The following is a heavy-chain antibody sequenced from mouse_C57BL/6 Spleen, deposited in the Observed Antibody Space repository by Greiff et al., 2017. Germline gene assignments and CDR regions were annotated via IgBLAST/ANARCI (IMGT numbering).Heavy chain of an antibody. CDR2: ILPGSGST. CDR1: GYTFTGYW. CDR3: ARKSERRQLRLRDYFDY. D-gene: IGHD3-2*02. Sequence: QVQLQQSGAELMKPGASVKLSCKATGYTFTGYWIEWVKQRPGHGLEWIGEILPGSGSTNYNEKFKGKATFTADTSSNTAYMQLSSLTTEDSAIYYCARKSERRQLRLRDYFDYWGQGTTLTVSS. V-gene: IGHV1-9*01. J-gene: IGHJ2*01.